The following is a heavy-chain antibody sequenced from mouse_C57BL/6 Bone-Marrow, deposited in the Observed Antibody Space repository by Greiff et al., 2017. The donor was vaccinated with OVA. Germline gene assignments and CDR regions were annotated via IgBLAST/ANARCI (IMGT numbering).Heavy chain of an antibody. V-gene: IGHV1-63*01. CDR2: IYPGGGYT. D-gene: IGHD1-1*01. J-gene: IGHJ2*01. Sequence: QVQLQQSGAELVRPGTSVKMSCKASGYTFTNYWIGWAKQRPGHGLEWIGDIYPGGGYTNYNEQFKGKATLTADKSSSTAYMPFSSLTSEDAGIDYYERWNGSSLYFDNWGQGTTLTVSA. CDR1: GYTFTNYW. CDR3: ERWNGSSLYFDN.